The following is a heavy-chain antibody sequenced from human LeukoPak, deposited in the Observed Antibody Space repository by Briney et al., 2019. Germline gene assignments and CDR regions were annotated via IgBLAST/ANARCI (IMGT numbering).Heavy chain of an antibody. D-gene: IGHD3-3*01. CDR1: GYTFTGYY. J-gene: IGHJ4*02. V-gene: IGHV1-46*01. Sequence: GASVTVSCTASGYTFTGYYMHGVRQAPGQGLAWMGIINPSGGSTSYAQKFQGRVTMTRDTSTSTVYMELSSLRSEDTAVYYCARGAEYDFWSGYPDYWGQGTLVTVSS. CDR2: INPSGGST. CDR3: ARGAEYDFWSGYPDY.